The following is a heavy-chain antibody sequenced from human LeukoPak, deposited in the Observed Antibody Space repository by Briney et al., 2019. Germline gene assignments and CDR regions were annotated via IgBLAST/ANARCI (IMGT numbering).Heavy chain of an antibody. J-gene: IGHJ4*02. CDR1: GGSISSYY. V-gene: IGHV4-59*01. CDR2: IYYSGST. CDR3: ARAEIQLWPFDY. Sequence: PSETLSLTCTVSGGSISSYYWSWIRQPPGKGLEWIGYIYYSGSTNYNPSLKSRVTISVDTSKNQFSLKLSSVTAADTAVYYCARAEIQLWPFDYWGQGTPGTVSS. D-gene: IGHD5-18*01.